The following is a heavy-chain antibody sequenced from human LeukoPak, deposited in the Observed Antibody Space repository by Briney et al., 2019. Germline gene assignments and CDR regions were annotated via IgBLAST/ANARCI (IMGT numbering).Heavy chain of an antibody. J-gene: IGHJ3*02. D-gene: IGHD4-23*01. V-gene: IGHV4-31*03. CDR2: IYYNGST. CDR1: GGSISSGGYY. Sequence: SETLSLTCTVSGGSISSGGYYWSWIRQHPGKGLEWIGYIYYNGSTYYNPSLKSRVTISVDTSKNQFSLKLSSVTAADTAVYYCASLPTVVTRGAAFDIWGQGTMVTVSS. CDR3: ASLPTVVTRGAAFDI.